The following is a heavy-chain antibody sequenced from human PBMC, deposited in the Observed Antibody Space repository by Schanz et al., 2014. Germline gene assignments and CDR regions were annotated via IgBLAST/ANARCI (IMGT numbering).Heavy chain of an antibody. J-gene: IGHJ4*02. Sequence: EVQLVESGGGLVKPGGSLRLSCAASGFTFNNFGMNWVRQAPGKGLEWVSCITGGSTTYTYYADSVRGRFTISRDNAKKSLDLHMNSLTAEDTAVYYCATENWWTVEKWGQGTLVTVSS. CDR3: ATENWWTVEK. CDR1: GFTFNNFG. D-gene: IGHD2-15*01. CDR2: ITGGSTTYT. V-gene: IGHV3-21*01.